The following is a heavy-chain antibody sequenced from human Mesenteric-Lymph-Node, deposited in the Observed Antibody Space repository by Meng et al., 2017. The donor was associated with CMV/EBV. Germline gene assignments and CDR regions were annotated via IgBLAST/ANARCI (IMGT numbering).Heavy chain of an antibody. J-gene: IGHJ6*02. Sequence: GESLKISCAASGFTFSDYGMHWVRQAPGKGLEWVAFIRYDGSYKYHADSVKGRFTISRDNAKNSLVLQMNSRRAEDTAVYYCARDVPHCCRNRSYYYDGMDVWGQGTTVTVSS. CDR3: ARDVPHCCRNRSYYYDGMDV. V-gene: IGHV3-30*02. CDR2: IRYDGSYK. CDR1: GFTFSDYG. D-gene: IGHD2-2*01.